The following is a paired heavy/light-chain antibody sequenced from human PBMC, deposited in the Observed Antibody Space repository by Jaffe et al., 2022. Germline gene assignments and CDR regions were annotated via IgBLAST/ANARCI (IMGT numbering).Heavy chain of an antibody. J-gene: IGHJ6*03. CDR2: IRYDGSNK. V-gene: IGHV3-30*02. Sequence: QVQLVESGGGVVQPGGSLRLSCAASGFTFSSYGMHWVRQAPGKGLEWVAFIRYDGSNKYYADSVKGRFTISRDNSKNTLYLQMNSLRAEDTAVYYCAKFTGYCSGGSCYVYYYYMDVWGKGTTVTVSS. CDR1: GFTFSSYG. D-gene: IGHD2-15*01. CDR3: AKFTGYCSGGSCYVYYYYMDV.
Light chain of an antibody. J-gene: IGKJ2*01. V-gene: IGKV2-29*02. CDR1: QSLLHSDGKTY. Sequence: DIVMTQTPLSLSVTPGQPASISCKSSQSLLHSDGKTYLYWYLQKPGQSPQLLIYEVSSRFSGVPDRFSGSGSGTDFTLKISRVEAEDVGVYYCMQGIHLPLTFGQGTKLEIK. CDR2: EVS. CDR3: MQGIHLPLT.